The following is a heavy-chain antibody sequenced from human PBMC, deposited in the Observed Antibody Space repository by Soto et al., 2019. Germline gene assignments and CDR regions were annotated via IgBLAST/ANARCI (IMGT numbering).Heavy chain of an antibody. Sequence: GGSLRLSCAASGFTFSSYAMHWVRQAPGKGLEWVAVISYDGSNKYYADSVKGRFTISRDNSKNTLYLQMNSLRAEDTAVYYCARGLYDYVWGSYRWDAFDIWGQGTMVTVSS. J-gene: IGHJ3*02. CDR3: ARGLYDYVWGSYRWDAFDI. D-gene: IGHD3-16*02. CDR2: ISYDGSNK. CDR1: GFTFSSYA. V-gene: IGHV3-30-3*01.